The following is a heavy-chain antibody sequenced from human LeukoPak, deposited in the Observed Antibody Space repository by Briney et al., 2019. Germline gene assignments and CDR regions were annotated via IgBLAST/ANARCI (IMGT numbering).Heavy chain of an antibody. J-gene: IGHJ6*03. Sequence: GGSLRLSCAPSGFTFSSYAMTWVRQAPGKGLEWVPAIGSSGNTFYADSVKGRFTISRDNSKSTLYLQMNSLRAEDTALYYCAKGTSWISPYYYMDVWGTGTTVTVSS. CDR2: IGSSGNT. CDR3: AKGTSWISPYYYMDV. V-gene: IGHV3-23*01. CDR1: GFTFSSYA. D-gene: IGHD2-2*01.